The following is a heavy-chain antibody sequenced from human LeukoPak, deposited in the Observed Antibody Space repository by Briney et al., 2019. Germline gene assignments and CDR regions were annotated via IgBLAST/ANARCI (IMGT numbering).Heavy chain of an antibody. CDR2: IIPIFGTA. Sequence: GASVKVSCKASGGTFSSYAISWVRQAPGQGLEWMGGIIPIFGTANYAQKFRGRVTITTDESTSTAYMELSSLRSEDTAVYYCARDLDNPRIAARQRDAFDIWGQGTMVTVSS. D-gene: IGHD6-6*01. CDR3: ARDLDNPRIAARQRDAFDI. J-gene: IGHJ3*02. CDR1: GGTFSSYA. V-gene: IGHV1-69*05.